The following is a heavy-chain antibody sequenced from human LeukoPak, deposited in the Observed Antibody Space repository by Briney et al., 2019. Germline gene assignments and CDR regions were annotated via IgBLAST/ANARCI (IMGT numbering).Heavy chain of an antibody. CDR3: ARGAIFGVVYYYYYMDV. V-gene: IGHV4-34*01. D-gene: IGHD3-3*01. CDR2: INHSGST. CDR1: GGSISSSY. Sequence: SETLSLTCTVSGGSISSSYWSWIRQPPGEGLEWIGEINHSGSTNYNPSLKSLKSRVTISVDTSNNQFSLNLSSVTAADTAVYYCARGAIFGVVYYYYYMDVWGKGTTVTVSS. J-gene: IGHJ6*03.